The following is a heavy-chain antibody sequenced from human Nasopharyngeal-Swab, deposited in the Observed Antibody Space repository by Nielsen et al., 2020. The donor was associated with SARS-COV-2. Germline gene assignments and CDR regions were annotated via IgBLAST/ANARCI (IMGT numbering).Heavy chain of an antibody. CDR3: ARAQGTVWFDP. V-gene: IGHV4-39*01. Sequence: SETLSLTCTVSGGSISSSSYYWGWIRQPPGKGLEWIGSIYYSGSTYYNPSLKSRVTISVDTSKNQFSLKLSSVTAADTAVYYCARAQGTVWFDPWGQGTLVTVSS. CDR1: GGSISSSSYY. J-gene: IGHJ5*02. CDR2: IYYSGST. D-gene: IGHD4-17*01.